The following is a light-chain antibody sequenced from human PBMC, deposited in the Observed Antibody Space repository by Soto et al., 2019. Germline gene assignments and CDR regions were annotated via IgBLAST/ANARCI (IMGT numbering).Light chain of an antibody. J-gene: IGLJ1*01. CDR3: CSYARSSNYV. CDR1: SSDVGSYNL. CDR2: AGS. Sequence: HSVLTQPASVSGSPGQSITISCTGTSSDVGSYNLVSWYQQHPGKAPKLMIYAGSKRPSGVSNRFSGSKSGNTASLTISGLQAEDEADYYCCSYARSSNYVFGTGTKVTVL. V-gene: IGLV2-23*01.